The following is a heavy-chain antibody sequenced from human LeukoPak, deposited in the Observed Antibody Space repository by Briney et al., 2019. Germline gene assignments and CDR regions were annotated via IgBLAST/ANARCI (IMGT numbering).Heavy chain of an antibody. Sequence: GGSLRLSCAASGFTFSNAWMNWVRQAPGKGMEWVGLIKTKTDGGTTDYAAPVKGRFTISRDDSKNTLYLEMNSLKTEDTAVYYCATDLGGYYSGSGTYWGSLDYWGQGTVVTVSS. CDR3: ATDLGGYYSGSGTYWGSLDY. V-gene: IGHV3-15*01. CDR1: GFTFSNAW. J-gene: IGHJ4*02. CDR2: IKTKTDGGTT. D-gene: IGHD3-10*01.